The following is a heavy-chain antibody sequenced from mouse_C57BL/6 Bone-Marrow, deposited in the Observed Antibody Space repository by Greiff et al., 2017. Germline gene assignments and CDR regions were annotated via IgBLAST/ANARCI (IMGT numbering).Heavy chain of an antibody. CDR3: AREGHTAQATDVDY. Sequence: QVQLQESGAELVKPGASVKLSCKASGYTFTSYWMHWVKQRPGRGLEWIGRIDPNRGGTKYNEKFKSKATLTVDKSSSPAYMQLSSLTSENSAVYECAREGHTAQATDVDYWGQGTTLTVSS. CDR1: GYTFTSYW. V-gene: IGHV1-72*01. CDR2: IDPNRGGT. D-gene: IGHD3-2*02. J-gene: IGHJ2*01.